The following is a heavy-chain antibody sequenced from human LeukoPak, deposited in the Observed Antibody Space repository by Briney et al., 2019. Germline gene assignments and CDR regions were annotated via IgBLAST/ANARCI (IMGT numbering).Heavy chain of an antibody. CDR1: GYTFTDYY. J-gene: IGHJ3*02. V-gene: IGHV1-2*02. Sequence: GASVKVSCKASGYTFTDYYMHWVRQAPGQGLEWMGWINPNSGGTNYAQKFQGRVTMTRDTSISTAYMELSRLRSDDTAVYYCATQLGRFLEWLPHTRGAFDIWGQGTMVAVSS. CDR3: ATQLGRFLEWLPHTRGAFDI. D-gene: IGHD3-3*01. CDR2: INPNSGGT.